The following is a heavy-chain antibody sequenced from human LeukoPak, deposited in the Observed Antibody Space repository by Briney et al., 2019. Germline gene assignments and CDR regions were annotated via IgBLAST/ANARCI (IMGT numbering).Heavy chain of an antibody. D-gene: IGHD3-10*01. CDR2: IVVGSGNT. V-gene: IGHV1-58*02. CDR3: AASGFGFGELPSYFYYYMDV. CDR1: GFTSTRSA. J-gene: IGHJ6*03. Sequence: SVKVSCKASGFTSTRSAMQWVRQARGQRLERIGWIVVGSGNTKYAQKFQERVTITRDMSTGTAYMELSSLRSEDTAVYYCAASGFGFGELPSYFYYYMDVWGKGTTVTISS.